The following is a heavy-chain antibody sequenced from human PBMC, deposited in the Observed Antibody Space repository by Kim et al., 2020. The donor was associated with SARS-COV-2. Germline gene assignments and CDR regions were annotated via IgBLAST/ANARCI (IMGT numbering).Heavy chain of an antibody. Sequence: TKYSQKFQCRVTITRDTAASTAYMELSSLRSEDTAVYYCARVGGSGVFDIWGQGTMVTVSS. D-gene: IGHD3-10*01. CDR3: ARVGGSGVFDI. J-gene: IGHJ3*02. CDR2: T. V-gene: IGHV1-3*01.